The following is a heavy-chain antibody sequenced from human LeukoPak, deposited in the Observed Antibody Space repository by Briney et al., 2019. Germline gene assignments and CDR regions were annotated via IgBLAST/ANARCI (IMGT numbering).Heavy chain of an antibody. J-gene: IGHJ4*02. CDR1: GFTFSSSA. CDR3: AAVDLEAAAGFDY. Sequence: TSVKVSCKASGFTFSSSAMQWLRQARGQRLGWIGWIVVGTGYTNYAQNFQERLTITGDMSTSTTYMELSSLTSDDTAIYFCAAVDLEAAAGFDYWGQGTLVTVSS. D-gene: IGHD6-13*01. V-gene: IGHV1-58*02. CDR2: IVVGTGYT.